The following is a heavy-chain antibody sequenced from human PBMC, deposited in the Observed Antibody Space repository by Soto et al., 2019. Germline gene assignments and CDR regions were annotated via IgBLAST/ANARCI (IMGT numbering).Heavy chain of an antibody. Sequence: PSETLSLTCTVSGGSISSGGYYWSWIRQHPGKGLEWIGYIYYSGSTYYNPSLKSRVTISVDTSKNQFSLKLSSVTAADTAVYYCATLYCSTTSCQLDYWGQGTLVTVSS. CDR2: IYYSGST. J-gene: IGHJ4*02. V-gene: IGHV4-31*03. D-gene: IGHD2-2*01. CDR1: GGSISSGGYY. CDR3: ATLYCSTTSCQLDY.